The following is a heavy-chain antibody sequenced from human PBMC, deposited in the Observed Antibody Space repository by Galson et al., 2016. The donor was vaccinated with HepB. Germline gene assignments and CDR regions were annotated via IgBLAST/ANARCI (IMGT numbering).Heavy chain of an antibody. Sequence: SLRLSCAASGFTFSSYAMSWVRQAPGKGLEWVSAISGSGGSTYYADSVKGRFTISRDNSKNTLYLQMNSLRAEDTAVYYCAKDQGYYDFWSGYSTAPIYDSWGQGTLVTVSS. CDR3: AKDQGYYDFWSGYSTAPIYDS. CDR1: GFTFSSYA. CDR2: ISGSGGST. D-gene: IGHD3-3*01. V-gene: IGHV3-23*01. J-gene: IGHJ4*02.